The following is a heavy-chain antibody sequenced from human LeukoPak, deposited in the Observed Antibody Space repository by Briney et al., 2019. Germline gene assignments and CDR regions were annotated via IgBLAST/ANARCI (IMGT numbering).Heavy chain of an antibody. CDR2: IIPIFGTA. Sequence: SVKVSCKASGYSFTTYAMNWVRQAPGQGLEWMGGIIPIFGTANYAQKFQGRVTITADESTSTAYMELSSLRSEDTAVYYCAREELGVGYNRIFDYWGQGTLVTVSS. V-gene: IGHV1-69*13. D-gene: IGHD5-24*01. CDR1: GYSFTTYA. CDR3: AREELGVGYNRIFDY. J-gene: IGHJ4*02.